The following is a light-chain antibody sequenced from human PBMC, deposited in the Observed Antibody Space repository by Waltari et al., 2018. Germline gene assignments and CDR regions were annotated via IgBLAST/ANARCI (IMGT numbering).Light chain of an antibody. CDR2: SIN. V-gene: IGLV1-44*01. J-gene: IGLJ3*02. Sequence: QSVLTQPPSASGTPGQRVTISCSGSSSNNGSNTVNWYQQLPGTAPKLLIYSINQRPSGVPDRFSGSKSDTSASLAISGLQSEDEADYYCTTWDDSLNGRVFGGGTKLTVL. CDR3: TTWDDSLNGRV. CDR1: SSNNGSNT.